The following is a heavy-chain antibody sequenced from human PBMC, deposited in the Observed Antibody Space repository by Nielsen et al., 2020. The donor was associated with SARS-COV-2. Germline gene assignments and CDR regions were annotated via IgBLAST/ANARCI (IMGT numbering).Heavy chain of an antibody. CDR2: IKQDGSEK. D-gene: IGHD4-17*01. J-gene: IGHJ4*02. Sequence: GGSLRLSCAASGFSFSNYWMSWVRQAPGKGLEWVANIKQDGSEKSYADSVKGRFTISRDNAKNTLYLQMNSLRAEDTAVYYCARGQEPYGDYVDYWGQGTLVTVSS. V-gene: IGHV3-7*01. CDR3: ARGQEPYGDYVDY. CDR1: GFSFSNYW.